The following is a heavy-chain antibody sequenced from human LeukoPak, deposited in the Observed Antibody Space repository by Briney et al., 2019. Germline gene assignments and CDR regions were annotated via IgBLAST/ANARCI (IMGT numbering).Heavy chain of an antibody. CDR3: VKDKSPTVTLGFDY. V-gene: IGHV3-23*01. J-gene: IGHJ4*01. CDR2: ISGTADTT. CDR1: RFTFSRSA. Sequence: GGSLRLSCVASRFTFSRSAMSWVRQAPGKGLEWVSSISGTADTTYYADSEKGRFTISRDNSKNTLYLQMNSLRADDTAVYYCVKDKSPTVTLGFDYWGQGTLVTVSS. D-gene: IGHD4-17*01.